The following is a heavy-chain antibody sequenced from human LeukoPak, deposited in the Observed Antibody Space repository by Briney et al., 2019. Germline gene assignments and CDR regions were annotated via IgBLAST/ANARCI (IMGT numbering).Heavy chain of an antibody. CDR1: GGSISSNY. CDR3: ARSASSTSRSAFDI. Sequence: SEALSLTCAISGGSISSNYWSWIRQPPGKGLEWIGYCHYSGNTNYNPSLKSRATISVNMSKNQFSLTLNSVTAADAAVYYCARSASSTSRSAFDIWGQGTRVTASS. CDR2: CHYSGNT. V-gene: IGHV4-59*13. J-gene: IGHJ3*02.